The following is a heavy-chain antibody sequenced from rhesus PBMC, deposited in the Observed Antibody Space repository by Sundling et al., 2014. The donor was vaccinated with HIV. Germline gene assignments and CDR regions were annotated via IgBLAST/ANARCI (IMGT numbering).Heavy chain of an antibody. Sequence: QVQLQESGPGLVKPSETLSLTCVVSGGSISDTYRWTWIRQSPGKGLEWIGYIYGSSRSTNNSPSLKSRVTISKDTSRNQFSLKLTSVTAADTAIYYCARHRGYCTSGSCYVLDFEFWGQGALVTVSS. CDR2: IYGSSRST. D-gene: IGHD2-21*01. CDR3: ARHRGYCTSGSCYVLDFEF. J-gene: IGHJ1*01. CDR1: GGSISDTYR. V-gene: IGHV4S10*01.